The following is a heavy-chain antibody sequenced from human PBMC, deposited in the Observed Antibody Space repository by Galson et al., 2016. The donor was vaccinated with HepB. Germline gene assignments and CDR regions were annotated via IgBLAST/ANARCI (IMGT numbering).Heavy chain of an antibody. J-gene: IGHJ6*04. CDR1: GGSISNSY. V-gene: IGHV4-59*01. D-gene: IGHD3-10*01. CDR2: IFYSGST. Sequence: SLTCAVSGGSISNSYWSWIRQSPGTGLEWIGYIFYSGSTTYNPSLKSRVTTSVGTPKSLFSLTLKSVTAAATAVYYCARDRVFVKRSLVQGPSYLFYGMDVWGKGTTVTVSS. CDR3: ARDRVFVKRSLVQGPSYLFYGMDV.